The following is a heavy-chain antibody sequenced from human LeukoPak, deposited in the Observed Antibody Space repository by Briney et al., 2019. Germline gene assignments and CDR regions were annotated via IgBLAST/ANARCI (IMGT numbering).Heavy chain of an antibody. CDR3: ARYYGSGSYYNVNYYMDV. CDR2: IYYSGST. Sequence: SETLSLTCTVSGGSISSYYWSWIRQPPGKGLEWIGYIYYSGSTNYNPSLKSRVTISVDTSKNQFSLKLSSVTAADAAVYYCARYYGSGSYYNVNYYMDVWGKGTTVTVSS. D-gene: IGHD3-10*01. V-gene: IGHV4-59*01. CDR1: GGSISSYY. J-gene: IGHJ6*03.